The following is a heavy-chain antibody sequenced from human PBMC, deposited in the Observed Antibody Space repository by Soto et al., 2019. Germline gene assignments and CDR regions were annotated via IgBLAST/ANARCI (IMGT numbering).Heavy chain of an antibody. Sequence: LVNPTQTLTLTCTFSGFSLTTSGVGVGWIRQPPGEALEWLALIYWNDDKRYSPSLKSRLTITRDPSNNQVVLTMTNMDPVDTATYYCAHSGGAAYYYYAMDVWGQGTTVTVSS. J-gene: IGHJ6*02. D-gene: IGHD3-10*01. CDR1: GFSLTTSGVG. CDR3: AHSGGAAYYYYAMDV. CDR2: IYWNDDK. V-gene: IGHV2-5*01.